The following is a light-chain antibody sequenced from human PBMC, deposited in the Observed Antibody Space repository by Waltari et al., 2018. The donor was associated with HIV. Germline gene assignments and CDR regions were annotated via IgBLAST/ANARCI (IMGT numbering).Light chain of an antibody. CDR3: CSYAGTSTYVA. CDR2: EVA. V-gene: IGLV2-23*02. J-gene: IGLJ2*01. Sequence: QSALTQPASVSGSPAQSITISCTGTSSDVGSYNLVSWYQQHPGKAPKLTIYEVAKRPSGVSNRFHGSKSGNTASLTISGLQAEDEADYYCCSYAGTSTYVAFGGGTKLTVL. CDR1: SSDVGSYNL.